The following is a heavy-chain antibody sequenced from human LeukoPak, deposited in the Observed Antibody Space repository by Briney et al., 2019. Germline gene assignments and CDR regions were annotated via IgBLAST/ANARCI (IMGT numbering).Heavy chain of an antibody. CDR3: ARGYNWNYAWLYP. CDR1: GGSISSYY. V-gene: IGHV4-4*07. Sequence: SETLSLTCTVSGGSISSYYCSWIRQPAGKGLEWIGRIYTSGSTNYNPSLKSRVTISVDKSKNQFSLKLSSVTAADTAVYYCARGYNWNYAWLYPWGQGTLVTVSS. D-gene: IGHD1-7*01. CDR2: IYTSGST. J-gene: IGHJ5*02.